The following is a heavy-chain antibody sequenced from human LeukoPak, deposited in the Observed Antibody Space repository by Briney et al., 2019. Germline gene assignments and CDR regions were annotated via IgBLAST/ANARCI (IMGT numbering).Heavy chain of an antibody. V-gene: IGHV3-33*08. CDR2: IWYDGSKK. J-gene: IGHJ4*02. D-gene: IGHD7-27*01. CDR3: VRVTNTRTWGLDY. Sequence: PSETLSLTCAVYGGSFSGYYWSWVRQAPGKGLEWVAGIWYDGSKKYYADSLKGRFTISRDNSKNTFFLQMNSLRAEDTAVYYCVRVTNTRTWGLDYWGQGTLVTVSS. CDR1: GGSFSGYY.